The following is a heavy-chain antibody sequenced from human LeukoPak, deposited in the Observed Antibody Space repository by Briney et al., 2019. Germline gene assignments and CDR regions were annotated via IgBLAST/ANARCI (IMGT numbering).Heavy chain of an antibody. CDR1: GGSISSSRNY. V-gene: IGHV4-39*01. CDR3: ATGGGVAVAHA. D-gene: IGHD6-19*01. J-gene: IGHJ4*02. CDR2: IHYSGAT. Sequence: SETLSHTCTVSGGSISSSRNYWAWIRQPPGKGLEWIASIHYSGATYYNPSLRSRVTIFVHTSDKQVSLKLSSVTAADTAAYYCATGGGVAVAHAWGQGIVVTVSS.